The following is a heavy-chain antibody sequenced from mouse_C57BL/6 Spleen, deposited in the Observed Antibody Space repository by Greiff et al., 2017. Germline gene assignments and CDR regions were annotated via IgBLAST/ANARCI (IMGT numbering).Heavy chain of an antibody. CDR2: IYPGNSDT. Sequence: EVQGVESGTVLARPGASVKMSCKTSGYTFTSYWMHWVKQRPGQGLEWIGAIYPGNSDTSYNQKFKGKAKLTAVTSASTAYMELSSLTNEDSAVYYCTRGSYYGTNYYAMDYWGQGTSVTVSS. J-gene: IGHJ4*01. CDR1: GYTFTSYW. CDR3: TRGSYYGTNYYAMDY. D-gene: IGHD2-1*01. V-gene: IGHV1-5*01.